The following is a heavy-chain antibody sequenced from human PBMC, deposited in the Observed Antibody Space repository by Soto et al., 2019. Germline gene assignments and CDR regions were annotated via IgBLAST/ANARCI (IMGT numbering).Heavy chain of an antibody. V-gene: IGHV4-34*01. CDR3: ARGANGDYDYFDY. J-gene: IGHJ4*02. D-gene: IGHD4-17*01. CDR2: INHSGST. Sequence: SETLSLTCAVYGGSFSGYYWSWIRQPPGKGLGWIGEINHSGSTNYNPSLKSRVTISVDTSKNQFSLKLSSVTAADTAVYYCARGANGDYDYFDYWGQGTLVTVSS. CDR1: GGSFSGYY.